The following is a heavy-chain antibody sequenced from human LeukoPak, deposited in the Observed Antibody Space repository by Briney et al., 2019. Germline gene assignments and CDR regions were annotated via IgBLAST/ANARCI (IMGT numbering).Heavy chain of an antibody. V-gene: IGHV1-2*02. CDR2: INPNSGGT. CDR1: GYTFTGYY. J-gene: IGHJ4*02. D-gene: IGHD3-22*01. CDR3: ARGYYDSSGYIHY. Sequence: VSVKVSCKASGYTFTGYYMHWVRQAPGQGLEWMGWINPNSGGTNYAQKFQGRVTMTRDTSISTAYMELSRLRSDDTAVYYCARGYYDSSGYIHYWGQGTLVTVSS.